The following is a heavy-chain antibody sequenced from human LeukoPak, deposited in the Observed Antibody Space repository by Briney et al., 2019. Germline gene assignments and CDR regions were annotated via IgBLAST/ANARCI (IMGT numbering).Heavy chain of an antibody. CDR3: ARDYLDRETGLYSHYYYYMDV. V-gene: IGHV1-69*05. J-gene: IGHJ6*03. CDR1: GGTFSSFA. CDR2: IIPIFGTA. Sequence: SVKVSCKASGGTFSSFAISWVRQAPGQGLEWMGGIIPIFGTANYAQKFQGRVTITTDESTSTAYMELSSLRSEDTAVYYCARDYLDRETGLYSHYYYYMDVWGKGTTVTVSS. D-gene: IGHD3-16*02.